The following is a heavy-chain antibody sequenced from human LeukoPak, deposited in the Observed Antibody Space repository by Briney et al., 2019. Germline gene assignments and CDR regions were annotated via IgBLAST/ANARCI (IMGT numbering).Heavy chain of an antibody. V-gene: IGHV3-7*01. D-gene: IGHD3-10*01. CDR3: ARIYYFGDNNWRYFDN. CDR2: IDPDGSEK. J-gene: IGHJ4*02. CDR1: GFTFNSYW. Sequence: GGSLRLFCAAAGFTFNSYWMSWVRQAPGKGLEWVANIDPDGSEKQYGDSVKGRFTTSRDNGKNSLYLQMNSLRAEDTAIYYCARIYYFGDNNWRYFDNWGQGTLVTVSS.